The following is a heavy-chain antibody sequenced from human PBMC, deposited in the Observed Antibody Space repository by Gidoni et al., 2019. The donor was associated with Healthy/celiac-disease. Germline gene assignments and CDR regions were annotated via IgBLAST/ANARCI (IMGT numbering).Heavy chain of an antibody. CDR3: ARDVECSSTSCYTFFYYYYGMDV. Sequence: EVQLVESGGGLVQPGGSLRLSCAASGFTFRSYPMNWVRQAPGKGLEWVSYISSSSSTIYYADSVKGRFTISRDNAKNSLYLQMNSLRDEDTAVYYCARDVECSSTSCYTFFYYYYGMDVWGQGTTVTVSS. D-gene: IGHD2-2*02. CDR2: ISSSSSTI. V-gene: IGHV3-48*02. CDR1: GFTFRSYP. J-gene: IGHJ6*02.